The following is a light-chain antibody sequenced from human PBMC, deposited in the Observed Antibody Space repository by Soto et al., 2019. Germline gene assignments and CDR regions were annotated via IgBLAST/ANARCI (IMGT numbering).Light chain of an antibody. CDR2: AAS. V-gene: IGKV1-39*01. CDR1: QAISSY. CDR3: QLSYSTPLT. Sequence: DIQMTQSPPSLSASVGDRVTMTCRASQAISSYVNWYQLKPGKAPKLLIFAASNLHSGVPSRFSGSVSGTEFTLTISTLQPDDFATYCCQLSYSTPLTFGQGTKVEV. J-gene: IGKJ1*01.